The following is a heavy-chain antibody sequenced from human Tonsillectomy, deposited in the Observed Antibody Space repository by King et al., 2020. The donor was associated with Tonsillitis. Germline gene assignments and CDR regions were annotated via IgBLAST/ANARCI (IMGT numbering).Heavy chain of an antibody. CDR3: AKDGLLWFPVVSHFDY. Sequence: VQLVESGGGLVQPGGSLRLSCAASGFTFSSYAMSWVRQAPGKGLEWVSAISGSGGSTYYADSVKGRFTIFRDNSKNTLYLQMNSLRAEDTAVYYCAKDGLLWFPVVSHFDYWGQGTLVTVSS. CDR2: ISGSGGST. D-gene: IGHD3-10*01. J-gene: IGHJ4*02. V-gene: IGHV3-23*04. CDR1: GFTFSSYA.